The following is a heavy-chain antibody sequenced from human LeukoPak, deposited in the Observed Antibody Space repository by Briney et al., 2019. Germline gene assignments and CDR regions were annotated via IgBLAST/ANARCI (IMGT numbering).Heavy chain of an antibody. D-gene: IGHD3-10*01. CDR3: AKIQYFYSSGSSPDY. J-gene: IGHJ4*02. Sequence: GGSLRLSCAASGFTFSSYEMNWVRQAPGKGLEWVSYISSSGNTRYYADSVKGRFTISRDNAKNSLYLQMNSLRAEDTAVYYCAKIQYFYSSGSSPDYWGQGTLVTVSS. CDR1: GFTFSSYE. V-gene: IGHV3-48*03. CDR2: ISSSGNTR.